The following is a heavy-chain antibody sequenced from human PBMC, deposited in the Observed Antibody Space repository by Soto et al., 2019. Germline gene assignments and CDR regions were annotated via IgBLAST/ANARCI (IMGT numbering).Heavy chain of an antibody. CDR1: GYTFTTYA. V-gene: IGHV1-3*01. CDR2: INAGNGDT. CDR3: ARGLPVRVLRFYFFYYMDV. J-gene: IGHJ6*03. Sequence: QVQLVQSGAEVKKPGASVKLSCKASGYTFTTYAIHWVRQAPGHRLEWMAWINAGNGDTKYSQNLQGRVSITRDTSATTAYMEVSSLRSEDTAVYYCARGLPVRVLRFYFFYYMDVWGKGTTVTVSS.